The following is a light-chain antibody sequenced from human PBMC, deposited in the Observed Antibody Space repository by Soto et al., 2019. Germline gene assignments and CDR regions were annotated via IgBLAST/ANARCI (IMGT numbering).Light chain of an antibody. CDR3: NSYTTSSTVV. J-gene: IGLJ1*01. CDR2: DVS. Sequence: QSALTQPASVSGSPGQSITISCTGTSSDVGTYNFVSWYQQHPGKAPKLMIYDVSNGPSGVSNRFSGSKSGNTASLTISGLQAEDEADYYCNSYTTSSTVVFGTGTKLTVL. CDR1: SSDVGTYNF. V-gene: IGLV2-14*01.